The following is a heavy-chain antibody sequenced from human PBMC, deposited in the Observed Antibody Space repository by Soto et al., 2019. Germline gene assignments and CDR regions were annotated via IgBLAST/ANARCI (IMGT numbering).Heavy chain of an antibody. J-gene: IGHJ4*02. Sequence: SETLSLTCAVYVLSFXXYXXXXXXXSPERGLEWVGEINLNGYTKYSPSLQSRVTLSVDTTKKQVSLRLSSVTAADTAVYYCARGAWDNSAYYFFDFWGQGIQVTVSS. CDR1: VLSFXXYX. D-gene: IGHD3-22*01. CDR3: ARGAWDNSAYYFFDF. CDR2: INLNGYT. V-gene: IGHV4-34*01.